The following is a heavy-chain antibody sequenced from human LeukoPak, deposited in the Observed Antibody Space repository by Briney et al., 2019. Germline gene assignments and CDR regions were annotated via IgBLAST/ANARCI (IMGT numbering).Heavy chain of an antibody. CDR2: ISYDGSNK. Sequence: GGSLRLSCAVSGFTFSTYGMHWVRQAPGKGLEWVAVISYDGSNKYYADSVKGRFTISRDNSKNTLYLQMNSLRAEDTAVYYCAKDREEVFDYWGQGTLVTVSS. CDR3: AKDREEVFDY. J-gene: IGHJ4*02. V-gene: IGHV3-30*18. CDR1: GFTFSTYG.